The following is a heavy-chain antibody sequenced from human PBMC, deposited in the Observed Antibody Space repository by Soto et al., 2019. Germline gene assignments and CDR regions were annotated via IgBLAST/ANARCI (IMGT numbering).Heavy chain of an antibody. CDR3: ARDPVGVTHFDY. V-gene: IGHV4-39*02. Sequence: PSETLSLTCTVSGGSISSKVYYWGWIRQPPGKGLEWIGSIYYSGSTYYNPSLKSRVTISVDTSKNQFSLKLSSVTAADTAVYYCARDPVGVTHFDYWGQGVLVTVSS. D-gene: IGHD1-26*01. CDR1: GGSISSKVYY. J-gene: IGHJ4*02. CDR2: IYYSGST.